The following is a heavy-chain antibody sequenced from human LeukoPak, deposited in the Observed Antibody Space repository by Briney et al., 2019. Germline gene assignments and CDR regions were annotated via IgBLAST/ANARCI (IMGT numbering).Heavy chain of an antibody. Sequence: GESLKISCKGSGYSFTSYWIGWVRQMPGKGLEWMGIIYPGDSDTRYSPSFQGLVTISADKSISTAYLQWSSLKASDTAMYYCARGGYGSGSYYWGNWWFDPWGQGTLVTVSS. CDR2: IYPGDSDT. CDR1: GYSFTSYW. D-gene: IGHD3-10*01. V-gene: IGHV5-51*01. CDR3: ARGGYGSGSYYWGNWWFDP. J-gene: IGHJ5*02.